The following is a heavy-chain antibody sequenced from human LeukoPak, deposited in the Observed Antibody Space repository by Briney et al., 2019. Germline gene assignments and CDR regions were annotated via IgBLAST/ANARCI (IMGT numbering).Heavy chain of an antibody. CDR1: GYTFTSYG. D-gene: IGHD1-26*01. CDR3: ARGIYSGTLDI. CDR2: ISAYNGNT. Sequence: PRASVTVSCKASGYTFTSYGISWVRQAPGQGLEWMGWISAYNGNTIYAQKLQGGVTMTTDTSTSTAYMELRSLRSDDTAVYYCARGIYSGTLDIWGQGTMVTVSS. J-gene: IGHJ3*02. V-gene: IGHV1-18*01.